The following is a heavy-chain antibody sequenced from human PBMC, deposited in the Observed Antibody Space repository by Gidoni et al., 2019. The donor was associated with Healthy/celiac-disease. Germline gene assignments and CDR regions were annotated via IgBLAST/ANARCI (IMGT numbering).Heavy chain of an antibody. CDR2: IYYSGST. CDR1: GGSISSSSYY. D-gene: IGHD2-2*02. CDR3: ARDRTYCSSTSCYNRGWFDP. V-gene: IGHV4-39*07. Sequence: QLQLQESCPGLVKPSETLSLTCTVSGGSISSSSYYWGLIRQPPGKGLEWIGSIYYSGSTYYNPSLKSRVTISVDTSKNQFSLKLSSVTAADTAVYYCARDRTYCSSTSCYNRGWFDPWGQGTLVTVSS. J-gene: IGHJ5*02.